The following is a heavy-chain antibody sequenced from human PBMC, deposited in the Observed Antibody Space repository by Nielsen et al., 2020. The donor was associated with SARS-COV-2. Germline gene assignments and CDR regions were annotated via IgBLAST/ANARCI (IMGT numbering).Heavy chain of an antibody. CDR2: ISVYTGKT. Sequence: ASVKVSCKAPSNTFRTYYFSWVRQAPGQGLEWMGWISVYTGKTNYAQKLQGRVTMTTDTSTSTAYMELRSLRSDDTAVYYCATEAAAAGAFKFLDLWGQGTPVTVSS. J-gene: IGHJ5*02. V-gene: IGHV1-18*01. CDR1: SNTFRTYY. CDR3: ATEAAAAGAFKFLDL. D-gene: IGHD6-25*01.